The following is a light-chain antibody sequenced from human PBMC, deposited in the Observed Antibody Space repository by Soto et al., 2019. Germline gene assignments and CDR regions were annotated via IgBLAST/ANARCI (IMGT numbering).Light chain of an antibody. Sequence: VLTQSPLSLPVTPGEPASISCRSSQSLLHSNGYNYLDWYLQKPGQSPHLLIYLGSNRASGVPDRFSGSGSGTDFTLTISRVEPEDVGVYFCMQALETPLTFGGGTEVAI. CDR2: LGS. J-gene: IGKJ4*01. V-gene: IGKV2-28*01. CDR1: QSLLHSNGYNY. CDR3: MQALETPLT.